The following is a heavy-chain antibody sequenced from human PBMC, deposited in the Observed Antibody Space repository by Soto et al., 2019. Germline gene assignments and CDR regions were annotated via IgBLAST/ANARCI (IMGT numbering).Heavy chain of an antibody. D-gene: IGHD3-9*01. Sequence: SETLSLTCTVSGGSISSGGYYWSWIRQHPGKGLEWIGYIYYSGSTYYNPSLKSRVTISVDTSKNQFSLKLSSVTAADTAVYYCARDVAGYYDILAGYYKRSHAFDIWGQGTMVTVSS. CDR2: IYYSGST. CDR1: GGSISSGGYY. CDR3: ARDVAGYYDILAGYYKRSHAFDI. J-gene: IGHJ3*02. V-gene: IGHV4-31*03.